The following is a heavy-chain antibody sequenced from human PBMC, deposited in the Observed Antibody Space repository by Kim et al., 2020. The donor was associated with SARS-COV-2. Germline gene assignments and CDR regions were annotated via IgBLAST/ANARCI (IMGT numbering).Heavy chain of an antibody. CDR1: GYSFTSYW. V-gene: IGHV5-51*01. D-gene: IGHD5-12*01. J-gene: IGHJ2*01. Sequence: GESLKISCKGSGYSFTSYWIGWVRQMPGKGLEWMGIIYPGDSDTRYSPSFQGQVTISADKSISTAYLQWSSLKASDTAMYYCARLRDGYNLVGKNWYFDLWGRGTLVTVSS. CDR2: IYPGDSDT. CDR3: ARLRDGYNLVGKNWYFDL.